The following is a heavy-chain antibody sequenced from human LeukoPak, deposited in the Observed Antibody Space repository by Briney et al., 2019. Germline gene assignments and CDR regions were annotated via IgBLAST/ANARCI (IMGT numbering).Heavy chain of an antibody. CDR1: GFTVSSNY. J-gene: IGHJ4*02. Sequence: PGGSLRLSCAASGFTVSSNYMSWVRQAPGKGLEWVSVIYSGGSTYYADSVKGRFTISRDNSKNTLYLQMNSLRAEDTAVYYCASALLDSGSYYDLDYWGQGTLATVSS. CDR3: ASALLDSGSYYDLDY. V-gene: IGHV3-53*01. D-gene: IGHD1-26*01. CDR2: IYSGGST.